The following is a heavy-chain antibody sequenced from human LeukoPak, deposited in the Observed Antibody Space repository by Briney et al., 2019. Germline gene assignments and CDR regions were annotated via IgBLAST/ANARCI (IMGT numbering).Heavy chain of an antibody. CDR2: VSGGGSGT. D-gene: IGHD2-21*02. J-gene: IGHJ4*02. Sequence: QPGGSLRLSCAASGFTFSSYGMSWVRQAPGKGLEWVSAVSGGGSGTYYADSVKGRFTISRDNSKNTLYVQMKSLRAEDTAVYYCAKDFVVVPGNVNYFDYWGQGTLVTVSS. CDR3: AKDFVVVPGNVNYFDY. V-gene: IGHV3-23*01. CDR1: GFTFSSYG.